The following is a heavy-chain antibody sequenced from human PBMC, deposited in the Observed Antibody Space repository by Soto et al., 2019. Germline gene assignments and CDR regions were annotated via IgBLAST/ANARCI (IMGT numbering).Heavy chain of an antibody. V-gene: IGHV3-7*02. D-gene: IGHD6-25*01. CDR2: IHEDKNAK. Sequence: EVRLVESGGGLVQPGGSLRLSCEASGFTFSSRWMTWVRQGPGKGLEWVANIHEDKNAKDYVDSVKGRFTISRDNAKNSLYLQMNRLGDEDPGLYYCATHDGPAAAGLVLDFWGQGALVIVSS. J-gene: IGHJ4*02. CDR3: ATHDGPAAAGLVLDF. CDR1: GFTFSSRW.